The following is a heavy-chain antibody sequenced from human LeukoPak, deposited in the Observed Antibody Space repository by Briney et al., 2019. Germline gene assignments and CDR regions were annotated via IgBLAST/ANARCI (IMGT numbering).Heavy chain of an antibody. CDR1: GYTFTSYG. J-gene: IGHJ6*03. V-gene: IGHV1-18*01. CDR3: ARDRWPDGYNWGVYYYMDV. Sequence: ASVKVSCKASGYTFTSYGISWVRQAPGQGLEWMGWISAYNGNTNYAQKLQGRVTITADESTSTAYMELSSLRSEDTAVYYCARDRWPDGYNWGVYYYMDVWGKGTTVTISS. CDR2: ISAYNGNT. D-gene: IGHD5-24*01.